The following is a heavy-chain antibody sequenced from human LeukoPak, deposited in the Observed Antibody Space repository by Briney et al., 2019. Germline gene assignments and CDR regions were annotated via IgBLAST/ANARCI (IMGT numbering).Heavy chain of an antibody. J-gene: IGHJ4*02. CDR1: GYTFTGYY. Sequence: ASVKVSCKASGYTFTGYYMHWVRQAPGQGLEWMGWINPNSGGTNYAQKFQGRVTVTRDTSISTAYMELSRLRSDDTAVYYCASGYDYLAPSDYGDYEARNDYWGQGTLVTVSS. D-gene: IGHD4-17*01. V-gene: IGHV1-2*02. CDR2: INPNSGGT. CDR3: ASGYDYLAPSDYGDYEARNDY.